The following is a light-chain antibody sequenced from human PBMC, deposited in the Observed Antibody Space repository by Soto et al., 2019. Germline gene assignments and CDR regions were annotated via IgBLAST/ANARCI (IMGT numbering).Light chain of an antibody. V-gene: IGKV3-20*01. CDR3: TQDRRSAIFT. CDR1: QSVSSNY. J-gene: IGKJ3*01. CDR2: GAS. Sequence: EILLTQSPGTLSLSTGERAILSCRASQSVSSNYVAWYQQKPGQAPRLLIYGASSRATGIPDRFSSSGCGTDLTLTINRLDPEDFAVYYCTQDRRSAIFTFGPGTKVDI.